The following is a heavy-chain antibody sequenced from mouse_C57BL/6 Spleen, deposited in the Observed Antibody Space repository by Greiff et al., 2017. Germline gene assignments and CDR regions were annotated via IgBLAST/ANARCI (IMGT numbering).Heavy chain of an antibody. D-gene: IGHD2-4*01. CDR3: ARHEDYDYDEKGLYY. V-gene: IGHV1-62-2*01. CDR2: FYPGSGSI. Sequence: QVHVKQSGAELVKPGASVKLSCKASGYTFTEYTIHWVKQRSGQGLEWIGWFYPGSGSIKYNEKFKDKATLTADKSSSTVYMELSRLTSEDSAVYFCARHEDYDYDEKGLYYWGQGTTLTVSS. CDR1: GYTFTEYT. J-gene: IGHJ2*01.